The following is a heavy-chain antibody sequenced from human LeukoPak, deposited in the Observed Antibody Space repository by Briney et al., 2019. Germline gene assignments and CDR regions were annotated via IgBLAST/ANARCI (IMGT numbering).Heavy chain of an antibody. Sequence: GGSLRLSCAASGFTFSSYGMHWVRQAPGRGLDWVAVISNDGNMMYYADSVKGRFTISRDNSKKKLYLQMNSLRAEDAAVYYCSTEAVVTVTGFDSWGQGTLVTVSS. CDR3: STEAVVTVTGFDS. D-gene: IGHD4-11*01. CDR2: ISNDGNMM. CDR1: GFTFSSYG. V-gene: IGHV3-30*19. J-gene: IGHJ4*02.